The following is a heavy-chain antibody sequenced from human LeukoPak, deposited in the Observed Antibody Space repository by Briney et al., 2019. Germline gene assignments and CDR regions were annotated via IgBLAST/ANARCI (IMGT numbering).Heavy chain of an antibody. J-gene: IGHJ4*02. Sequence: GASVKVSCKASGYTFTGYYMHWVRQAPGQGLEWMGWINPNSGGTNYAQKFQGRVTMTRDTSISTAYMELSRLRSDDTAVYYCATVYCSGGSCYSWALDYWGQGTLVTVSS. CDR3: ATVYCSGGSCYSWALDY. CDR2: INPNSGGT. D-gene: IGHD2-15*01. V-gene: IGHV1-2*02. CDR1: GYTFTGYY.